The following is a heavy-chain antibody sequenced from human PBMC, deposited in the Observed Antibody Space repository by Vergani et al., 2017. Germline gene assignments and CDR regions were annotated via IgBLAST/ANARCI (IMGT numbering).Heavy chain of an antibody. CDR2: IYYSGST. V-gene: IGHV4-59*01. Sequence: QVQLQESGPGLVKPSETLSLTCTVSGGSISSYYWSWFRQPPGKGLEWIGYIYYSGSTNYNPSLKSRVTISVDTSKNQFSLKLSSVIAADTAVYYCARVVVVPAAIHYYYYYYMDVWGKGTTVTVSS. CDR3: ARVVVVPAAIHYYYYYYMDV. J-gene: IGHJ6*03. D-gene: IGHD2-2*01. CDR1: GGSISSYY.